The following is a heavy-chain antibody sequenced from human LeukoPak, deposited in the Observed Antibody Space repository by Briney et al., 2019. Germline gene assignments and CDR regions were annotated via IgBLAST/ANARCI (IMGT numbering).Heavy chain of an antibody. D-gene: IGHD3-16*01. CDR2: IYYSGSS. Sequence: SETLSLTCSVSGGSISSYYWSWIRQPPGKGLEWIGYIYYSGSSNYNPSLKSRVTISKDVSKNQFSLRLTSVTAADTAVYYRARVGGAPLGAFDIWGQGTMVTVSS. CDR3: ARVGGAPLGAFDI. J-gene: IGHJ3*02. V-gene: IGHV4-59*01. CDR1: GGSISSYY.